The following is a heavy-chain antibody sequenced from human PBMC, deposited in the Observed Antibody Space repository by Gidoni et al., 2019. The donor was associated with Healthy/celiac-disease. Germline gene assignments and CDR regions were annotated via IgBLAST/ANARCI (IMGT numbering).Heavy chain of an antibody. V-gene: IGHV1-69*02. CDR2: SLPIHGIA. CDR1: GGPFRNYP. D-gene: IGHD3-22*01. CDR3: ASNYDDSSGYYYFDY. Sequence: QVQLVQSGAEVKKPGSSVTVSCQASGGPFRNYPISLVRQAPVQGLEWMGRSLPIHGIANDAQKFQGRVTITADKAKSTAYMDLSSLRSEDTAVYYCASNYDDSSGYYYFDYWGQGTLVTVSS. J-gene: IGHJ4*02.